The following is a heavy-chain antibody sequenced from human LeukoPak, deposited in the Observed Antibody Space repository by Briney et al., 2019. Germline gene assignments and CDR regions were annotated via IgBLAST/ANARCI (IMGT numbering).Heavy chain of an antibody. V-gene: IGHV3-23*01. CDR1: GFTFSNYA. Sequence: GGSLRLSCAAPGFTFSNYAMSWVRKAPGKGLEWVSGINGNGGSTYNADSVKGRFTISRDNSKNTLYLQMNSLRAEDTAVYYCAKGGLVHPLHIWGQGTMVTVSS. D-gene: IGHD3/OR15-3a*01. CDR3: AKGGLVHPLHI. J-gene: IGHJ3*02. CDR2: INGNGGST.